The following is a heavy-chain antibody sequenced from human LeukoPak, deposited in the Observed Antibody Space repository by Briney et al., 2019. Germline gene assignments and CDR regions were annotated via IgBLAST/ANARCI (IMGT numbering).Heavy chain of an antibody. D-gene: IGHD2-2*01. J-gene: IGHJ4*02. CDR1: GDSISSGGNY. CDR3: ARFNPRQYQLPSGFGY. V-gene: IGHV4-31*03. CDR2: IYYSGST. Sequence: PSETLSLTCTVSGDSISSGGNYWSWLRQHPGKGLEWIGYIYYSGSTYYNPSLKSRVTISVDTSKNQFSLKLSSVTAADTAVYYCARFNPRQYQLPSGFGYWGQGTLVTVSS.